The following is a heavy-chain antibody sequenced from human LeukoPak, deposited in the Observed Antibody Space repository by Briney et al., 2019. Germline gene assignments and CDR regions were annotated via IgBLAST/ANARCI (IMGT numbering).Heavy chain of an antibody. J-gene: IGHJ3*02. CDR3: ARVTIDAFDI. Sequence: SQTLSLTCTVSAGSISSYYWSWIRQPPGKGLEWIGYIYYRGSTNYNPYLKSRVTISVDTSKSQVSLKLSSVTAADTAVYYCARVTIDAFDIWGQGTMVTVSS. CDR1: AGSISSYY. CDR2: IYYRGST. V-gene: IGHV4-59*01.